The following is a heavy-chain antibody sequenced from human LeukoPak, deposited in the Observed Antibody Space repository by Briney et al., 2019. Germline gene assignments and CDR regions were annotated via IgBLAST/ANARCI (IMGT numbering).Heavy chain of an antibody. D-gene: IGHD3-22*01. V-gene: IGHV1-69*05. CDR1: GGTFSSYA. J-gene: IGHJ4*02. CDR2: IIPIFGTA. CDR3: ARDLRYYDSSGYYYDSDY. Sequence: ASVKVSCKASGGTFSSYAISWVRQAPGQGLEWMGRIIPIFGTANYAQKFQGRVTITTDESTSTAYMDLSSLRSEDTAVYYCARDLRYYDSSGYYYDSDYWGQGTLVTVSS.